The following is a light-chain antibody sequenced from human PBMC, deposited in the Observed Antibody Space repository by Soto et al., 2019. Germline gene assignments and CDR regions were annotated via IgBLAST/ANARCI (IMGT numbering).Light chain of an antibody. V-gene: IGLV1-47*01. Sequence: QSVLTQPPSASGTPGQRVTISCSGSSSNIGKNYVYWYQQLPGMAPKLLIFRNNQRPSGVPDRFSGSKSGTSASLAISGPRAEEGVDYCCAAGGDSPNGLGGFGGGTKLPVL. CDR1: SSNIGKNY. CDR2: RNN. J-gene: IGLJ2*01. CDR3: AAGGDSPNGLGG.